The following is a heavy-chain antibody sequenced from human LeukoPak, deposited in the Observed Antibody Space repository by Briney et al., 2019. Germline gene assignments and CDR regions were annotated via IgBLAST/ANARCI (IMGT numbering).Heavy chain of an antibody. D-gene: IGHD2-15*01. CDR2: INHSGST. CDR1: GGSFSGYY. J-gene: IGHJ4*02. V-gene: IGHV4-34*01. Sequence: SETLSLTCAVYGGSFSGYYWSWIRQPPGKGLEWIGEINHSGSTNYNPSLKSRVTISVDTSKNQFSLKLSSVTAADTAVYYCARGLGEVVVAATPGYYFDYWGQGTLVTVSS. CDR3: ARGLGEVVVAATPGYYFDY.